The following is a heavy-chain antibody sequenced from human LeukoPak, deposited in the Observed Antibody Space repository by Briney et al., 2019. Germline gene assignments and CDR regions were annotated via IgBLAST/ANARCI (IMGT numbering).Heavy chain of an antibody. CDR2: INPNSGGT. V-gene: IGHV1-2*02. Sequence: GASVKVSCKASGYTFTGYYMHWVRQAPGQGLEWMGWINPNSGGTNYAQKFQGRVTMTRDTSISTAYMELSRLRSDDTAVYYCARDNGNYGGTFDYWGQGTLVTVSS. CDR3: ARDNGNYGGTFDY. D-gene: IGHD4-23*01. J-gene: IGHJ4*02. CDR1: GYTFTGYY.